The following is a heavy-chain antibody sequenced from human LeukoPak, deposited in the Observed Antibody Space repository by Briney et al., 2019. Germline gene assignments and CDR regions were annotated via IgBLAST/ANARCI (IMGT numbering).Heavy chain of an antibody. D-gene: IGHD6-13*01. J-gene: IGHJ4*02. Sequence: GGSLRLSRAASGFTFSSYAMSWVRQAPGKGLEWVSAISGSGGSTYYADSVKGRFTISRDNSKNTLYLQMNSLRAEDTAVYYCATHGRGYSSSWYVRYFDYWGQGTLVTVSS. CDR2: ISGSGGST. CDR3: ATHGRGYSSSWYVRYFDY. V-gene: IGHV3-23*01. CDR1: GFTFSSYA.